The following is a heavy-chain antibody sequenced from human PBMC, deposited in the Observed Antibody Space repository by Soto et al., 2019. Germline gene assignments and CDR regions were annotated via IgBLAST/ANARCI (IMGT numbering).Heavy chain of an antibody. D-gene: IGHD1-1*01. J-gene: IGHJ4*02. CDR3: ARRDWNGGYCDF. Sequence: GGSLRLSCAASGFTFSSYAMSWVRQAPGKGLEWVSRISGDGSSTNYADFAKGRFTISRDNAKNTVYLQMNSLRVEDTAVYYCARRDWNGGYCDFWGQGILVTVAS. CDR2: ISGDGSST. V-gene: IGHV3-74*01. CDR1: GFTFSSYA.